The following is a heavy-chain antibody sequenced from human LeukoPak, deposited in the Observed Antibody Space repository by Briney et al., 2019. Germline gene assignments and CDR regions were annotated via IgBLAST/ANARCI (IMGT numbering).Heavy chain of an antibody. CDR3: ARHLPSGSSWYNYFDY. CDR2: INLGDSDT. J-gene: IGHJ4*02. V-gene: IGHV5-51*01. D-gene: IGHD6-13*01. Sequence: GESLKISCKGSGYSFTSYWIGWVRQMPGKGLEWMGIINLGDSDTKYSPSFQGQVTISLDKSISTAYLQWRSLKASDTAMYYCARHLPSGSSWYNYFDYWGQGTLVTVSS. CDR1: GYSFTSYW.